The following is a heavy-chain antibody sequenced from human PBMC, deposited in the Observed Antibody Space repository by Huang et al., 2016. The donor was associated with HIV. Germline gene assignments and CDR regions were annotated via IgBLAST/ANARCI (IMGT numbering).Heavy chain of an antibody. CDR2: LIPIFGTT. D-gene: IGHD6-19*01. J-gene: IGHJ6*03. Sequence: QVQLVQSGAEVKKPGSLMKVSCKVSGGTFSNYAISWVRQAPGQGLEWMGGLIPIFGTTQYAQKFQGRVTITADESTTTAYMELSSLTSEDTAIYYCARKDDNSGGSNYYYYYMDVWGKGTTVTVSS. CDR3: ARKDDNSGGSNYYYYYMDV. CDR1: GGTFSNYA. V-gene: IGHV1-69*13.